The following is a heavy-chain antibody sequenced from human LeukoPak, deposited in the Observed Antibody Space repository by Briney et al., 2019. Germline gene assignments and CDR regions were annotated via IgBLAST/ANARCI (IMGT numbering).Heavy chain of an antibody. CDR1: GFTFSTYR. CDR2: IKQDGSAK. CDR3: YIIAYYYDSGGNYYYGMDV. V-gene: IGHV3-7*02. Sequence: GGSLRLSWASSGFTFSTYRIDCVRQAPGKGLEWVADIKQDGSAKNYADSGKGRFTISRDNPKNTLYLQMNSLRAEDTAVYYCYIIAYYYDSGGNYYYGMDVWGQGTTVIVSS. D-gene: IGHD3-22*01. J-gene: IGHJ6*02.